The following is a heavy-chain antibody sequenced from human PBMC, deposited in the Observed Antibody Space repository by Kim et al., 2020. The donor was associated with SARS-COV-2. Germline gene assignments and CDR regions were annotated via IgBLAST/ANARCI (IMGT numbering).Heavy chain of an antibody. Sequence: PSLKSRVTMSVDTSKDQFSLRLTSVTAADTAVYYCARGTIVATIYWFDPWGQGTLVTVSS. V-gene: IGHV4-59*09. CDR3: ARGTIVATIYWFDP. J-gene: IGHJ5*02. D-gene: IGHD5-12*01.